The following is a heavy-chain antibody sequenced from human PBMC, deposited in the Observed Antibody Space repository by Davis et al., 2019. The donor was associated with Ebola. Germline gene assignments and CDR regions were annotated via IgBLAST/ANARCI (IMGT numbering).Heavy chain of an antibody. V-gene: IGHV3-74*03. CDR1: GFTFSSYW. D-gene: IGHD5-24*01. CDR2: INRDGSTT. J-gene: IGHJ3*02. CDR3: AREMATTNDAFDI. Sequence: HTGGSLRLSCAASGFTFSSYWMHWVRQAPGKGLVWVSCINRDGSTTTYADSVKGRFTISRDNAKNTLYLQMNNLRVEDTAVYYCAREMATTNDAFDIWGQGTMVSVSS.